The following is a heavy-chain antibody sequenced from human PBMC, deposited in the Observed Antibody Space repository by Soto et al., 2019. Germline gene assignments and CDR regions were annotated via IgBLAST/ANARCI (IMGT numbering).Heavy chain of an antibody. D-gene: IGHD1-7*01. J-gene: IGHJ4*02. CDR2: IYRTGST. CDR3: ASRDPGTSVDY. CDR1: GGSFTSNNW. V-gene: IGHV4-4*02. Sequence: SSETLSLTCAVSGGSFTSNNWWTWVRQPPGQGLEWIGEIYRTGSTNYNPSLKSRVTISLDRSENQFSLKVTSLTAADTAVYYCASRDPGTSVDYWGQGTLVTVSS.